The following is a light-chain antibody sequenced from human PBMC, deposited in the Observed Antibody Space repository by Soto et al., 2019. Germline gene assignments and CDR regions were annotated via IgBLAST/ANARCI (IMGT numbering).Light chain of an antibody. J-gene: IGLJ2*01. CDR2: DVS. Sequence: QSALTQPASVSGSPGQSITISCTGTSSDVGGYNYVSWYQQHPGKAPKLMSYDVSNRPSGVSNRFSGSKSGNTASLTISGLQAEDEADYYCRSYTSSSTYVVFGGGTKLTVL. CDR3: RSYTSSSTYVV. V-gene: IGLV2-14*01. CDR1: SSDVGGYNY.